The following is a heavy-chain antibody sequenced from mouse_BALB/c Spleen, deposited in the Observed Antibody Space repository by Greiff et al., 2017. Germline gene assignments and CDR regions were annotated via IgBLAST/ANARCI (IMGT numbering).Heavy chain of an antibody. D-gene: IGHD1-1*01. J-gene: IGHJ4*01. CDR1: GYTFTSYT. V-gene: IGHV1-4*01. Sequence: VQLQQSGAELARPGASVKMSCKASGYTFTSYTMHWVKQRPGQGLEWIGYINPSSGYTNYNQKFKDKATLTADKSSSTAYMQLSSLTSEDSAVYNCAISSAVVATGDAMDYWGQGTSVTVSS. CDR2: INPSSGYT. CDR3: AISSAVVATGDAMDY.